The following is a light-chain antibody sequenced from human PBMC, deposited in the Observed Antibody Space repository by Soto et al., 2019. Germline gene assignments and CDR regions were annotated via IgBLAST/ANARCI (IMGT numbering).Light chain of an antibody. Sequence: QSVLAQPPSVSGAPGQTVTISCTGSGSNIGAGFEVHWYQQLPGTAPKLIIYANSNRPSGVPDRFSAFRSGTSASLDITGLQSEDEGDYYCQSYDSALSAVLFGGGTKLTRP. J-gene: IGLJ2*01. CDR3: QSYDSALSAVL. CDR1: GSNIGAGFE. V-gene: IGLV1-40*01. CDR2: ANS.